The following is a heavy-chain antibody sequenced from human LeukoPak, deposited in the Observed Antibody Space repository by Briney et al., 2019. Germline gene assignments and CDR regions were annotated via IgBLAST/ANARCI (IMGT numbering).Heavy chain of an antibody. Sequence: ASVKVSCKASGYTFTSYYMHWVRQAPGQGLEWMGIINPSGGSTSYAQKFQGRVTMTRDTSTSTVYMELSSLRSEDTAVYYCARDANVGNYGDLLDYWDQGTLVTVSS. CDR2: INPSGGST. V-gene: IGHV1-46*01. CDR1: GYTFTSYY. D-gene: IGHD4-17*01. CDR3: ARDANVGNYGDLLDY. J-gene: IGHJ4*02.